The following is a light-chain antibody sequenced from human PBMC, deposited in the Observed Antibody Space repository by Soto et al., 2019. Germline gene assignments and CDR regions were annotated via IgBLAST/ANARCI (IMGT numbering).Light chain of an antibody. V-gene: IGKV3-11*01. J-gene: IGKJ5*01. CDR3: HQRYNWPRVT. Sequence: EIVLTQSPATLSLSPGERVTLSCRASQSVSNSLAWYQQKPGQPPRLLIYDVSNRATGIPARFSGSGSGTDFTLTITGLEPEDFAVYFCHQRYNWPRVTFGQGTRLEIK. CDR1: QSVSNS. CDR2: DVS.